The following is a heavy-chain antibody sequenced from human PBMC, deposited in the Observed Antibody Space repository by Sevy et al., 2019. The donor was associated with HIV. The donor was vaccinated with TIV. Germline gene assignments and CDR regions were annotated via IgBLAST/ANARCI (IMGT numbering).Heavy chain of an antibody. CDR3: ARDHSGSGSYYMGPFDY. CDR1: GFTFSSYA. D-gene: IGHD3-10*01. Sequence: GGSLRLSCAASGFTFSSYAMHWVRQAPGKGLEWVAVISYDGSNKYYADSVKGAFTISRENSKNTLYLQMNSLRAEDTAVYYWARDHSGSGSYYMGPFDYWGQGTLVTVSS. V-gene: IGHV3-30*04. J-gene: IGHJ4*02. CDR2: ISYDGSNK.